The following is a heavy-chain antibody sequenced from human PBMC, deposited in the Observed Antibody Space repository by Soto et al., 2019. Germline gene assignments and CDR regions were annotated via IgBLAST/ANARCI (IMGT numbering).Heavy chain of an antibody. Sequence: ASVKVSCKASGYTFTGYYMHWVRQAPGQGLEWMGWINPNSGGTNYAQKFQGRVTMTRDTSTSTVYMELSSLRSEDTAVYYCARAPVEMATIGIDYWGQGTLVTVSS. D-gene: IGHD5-12*01. V-gene: IGHV1-2*02. CDR1: GYTFTGYY. J-gene: IGHJ4*02. CDR3: ARAPVEMATIGIDY. CDR2: INPNSGGT.